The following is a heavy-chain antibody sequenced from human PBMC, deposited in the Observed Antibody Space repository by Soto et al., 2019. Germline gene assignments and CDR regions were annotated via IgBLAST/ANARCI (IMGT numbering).Heavy chain of an antibody. CDR2: ISAYNGNT. Sequence: QAQLVQSGAELKKPGASVKVYCKASGYPFTNSGISWVRQAPGQGLEWMGWISAYNGNTNYAQNHQGRVSMTTDTSTITAYLELRSLRSDDTAVYFCATDTIFGSEAFDIWGQGTLVTVSS. D-gene: IGHD3-3*01. CDR3: ATDTIFGSEAFDI. J-gene: IGHJ3*02. V-gene: IGHV1-18*01. CDR1: GYPFTNSG.